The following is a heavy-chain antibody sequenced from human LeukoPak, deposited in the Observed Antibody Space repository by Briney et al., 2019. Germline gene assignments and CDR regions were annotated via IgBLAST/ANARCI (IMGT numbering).Heavy chain of an antibody. CDR3: AKRPSDYGDYVTYFDY. CDR1: GFSFISYG. J-gene: IGHJ4*02. CDR2: ISDDGRNK. V-gene: IGHV3-30*18. Sequence: PGGSLGLSCAASGFSFISYGMHWVRQAPGKGPEWVGVISDDGRNKKYADSVKGRFTISRDNSKDTLYLQMNSRRDEETAVYYCAKRPSDYGDYVTYFDYWGQGTLVTVSS. D-gene: IGHD4-17*01.